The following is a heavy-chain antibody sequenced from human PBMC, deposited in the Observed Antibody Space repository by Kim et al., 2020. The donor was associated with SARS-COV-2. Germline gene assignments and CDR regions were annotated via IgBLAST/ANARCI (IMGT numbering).Heavy chain of an antibody. V-gene: IGHV3-72*01. J-gene: IGHJ6*02. CDR2: IRKKINSYTT. Sequence: GGSLRLSCVASGFTFSDHYMDWVRQAPGKGLEWVGRIRKKINSYTTEYAASVKGRFTISRDDSKNSLFLEMNSLETEDTAVYYCARGPARFNYYYYGLDVWGQGTTVTVSS. D-gene: IGHD6-6*01. CDR1: GFTFSDHY. CDR3: ARGPARFNYYYYGLDV.